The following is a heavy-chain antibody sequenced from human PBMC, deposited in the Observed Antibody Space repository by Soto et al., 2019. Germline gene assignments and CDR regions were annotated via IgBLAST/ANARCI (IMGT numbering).Heavy chain of an antibody. D-gene: IGHD3-16*01. CDR2: IYYSGST. Sequence: QVQLQESGPGLVKPSETLSLTCTVSGGSISSYYWSWIRQPPGKGLEWIGYIYYSGSTNYNPSLKSRVTISVDTSKNHCSLNLRSVTAADTAVYYCAIHWALGPPPDYWGQGTLVTVSS. V-gene: IGHV4-59*08. J-gene: IGHJ4*02. CDR1: GGSISSYY. CDR3: AIHWALGPPPDY.